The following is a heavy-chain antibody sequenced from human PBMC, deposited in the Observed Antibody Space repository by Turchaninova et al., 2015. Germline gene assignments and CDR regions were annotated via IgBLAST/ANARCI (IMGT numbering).Heavy chain of an antibody. Sequence: QVHLVQSGAEVKKPGSSVRVSCKASGGTFSNYAICWGRQAPVQGREWMGGIVPMLGIGTSAQNFQGRVTITAANSTVYMDLSGLRSEDTAVFYCAGSPTGVFNWFDPWGQGTSVTVSS. CDR2: IVPMLGIG. CDR1: GGTFSNYA. CDR3: AGSPTGVFNWFDP. V-gene: IGHV1-69*10. D-gene: IGHD1-1*01. J-gene: IGHJ5*02.